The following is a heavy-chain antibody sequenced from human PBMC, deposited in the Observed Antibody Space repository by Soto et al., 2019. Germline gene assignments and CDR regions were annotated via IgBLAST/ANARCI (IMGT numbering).Heavy chain of an antibody. Sequence: QVQVVESGGGVVQPGRSLRLSCAASGFTFSIYAMHWVRQAPGKGLEWLASISHDGNNRYYAGSVRGRFTISRDNSRNXXXXXXXXXXRXXTAXXSXXXXXXXXXXXXIWGQGTMVTVSS. D-gene: IGHD2-2*01. CDR1: GFTFSIYA. CDR3: XXXXXXXXXXXI. J-gene: IGHJ3*02. CDR2: ISHDGNNR. V-gene: IGHV3-30-3*01.